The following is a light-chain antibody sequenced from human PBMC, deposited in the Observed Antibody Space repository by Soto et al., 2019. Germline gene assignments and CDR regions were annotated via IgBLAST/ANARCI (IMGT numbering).Light chain of an antibody. J-gene: IGLJ3*02. Sequence: QSVLTQPPSASGTPGPRVTISCSGSGSNIGSNTVNWYQQIPRTAPKFLMYSDNQRPSGVPDRFSGSKSGTSASLAISGLQSEDEADYYCATWDDSLNVWVFGGGTKLAVL. CDR3: ATWDDSLNVWV. CDR2: SDN. V-gene: IGLV1-44*01. CDR1: GSNIGSNT.